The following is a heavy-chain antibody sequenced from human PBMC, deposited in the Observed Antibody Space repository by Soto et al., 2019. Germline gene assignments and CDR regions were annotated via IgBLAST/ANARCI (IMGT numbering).Heavy chain of an antibody. CDR1: GFTFSSYA. D-gene: IGHD3-9*01. J-gene: IGHJ6*02. CDR2: ISSNGGST. V-gene: IGHV3-64*01. Sequence: EVQLVESGGGLVQPGGSLRLSCAASGFTFSSYAMHWVRQAPGKGLEYVSAISSNGGSTYYANSVKGRFTISRDNSKNTLYLQMGSLRAEDMAVYYCARAIWETDAMDVWGQGTTVTVSS. CDR3: ARAIWETDAMDV.